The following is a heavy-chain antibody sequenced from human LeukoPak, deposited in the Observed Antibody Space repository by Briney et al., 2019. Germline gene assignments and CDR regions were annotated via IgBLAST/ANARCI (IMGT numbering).Heavy chain of an antibody. CDR1: GGTISSSSYY. Sequence: SETQTLTCTVSGGTISSSSYYWGWIRQPPGKGLEWIGSIYYSGSTYYNPSLKSRVTISVDTSKNQFSLKLSSVTAADTAVYYCARCLDYYDSSGYYYESNAFDIWGQGTMVTVSS. D-gene: IGHD3-22*01. CDR3: ARCLDYYDSSGYYYESNAFDI. CDR2: IYYSGST. J-gene: IGHJ3*02. V-gene: IGHV4-39*01.